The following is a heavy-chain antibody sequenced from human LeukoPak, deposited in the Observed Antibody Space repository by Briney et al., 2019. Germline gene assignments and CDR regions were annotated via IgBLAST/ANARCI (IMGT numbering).Heavy chain of an antibody. J-gene: IGHJ4*02. CDR1: GGSISSGSYY. Sequence: PSQTLSLTCTVSGGSISSGSYYWSWIRQPAGKGLEWIGRIYTSGSTNYNPSLKSRVTISVDTSKNQFSLKLSSVTAADTAVYYCARERVDIAMGFDYWGQGSLVIVSS. D-gene: IGHD5-18*01. CDR3: ARERVDIAMGFDY. CDR2: IYTSGST. V-gene: IGHV4-61*02.